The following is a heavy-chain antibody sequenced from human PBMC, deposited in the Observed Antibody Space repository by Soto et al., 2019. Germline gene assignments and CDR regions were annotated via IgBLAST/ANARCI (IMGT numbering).Heavy chain of an antibody. V-gene: IGHV1-3*01. D-gene: IGHD2-2*01. Sequence: QVQLVQSGAEVKKPGASVKVSCKASGYTFTSYAMHWVRQAPGQRLEWMGWINAGNGNTKYSQKFQGRVTITRDTSASTAYMELSSLRSEDTAVYYCARGASPCQPPDYWGQGTLVTVSS. CDR2: INAGNGNT. CDR1: GYTFTSYA. CDR3: ARGASPCQPPDY. J-gene: IGHJ4*02.